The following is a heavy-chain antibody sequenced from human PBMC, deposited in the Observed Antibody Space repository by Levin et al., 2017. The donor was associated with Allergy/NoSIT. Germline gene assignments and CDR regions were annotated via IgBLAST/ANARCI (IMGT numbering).Heavy chain of an antibody. CDR3: ARDGDRKGSWPDDALEF. CDR2: IIPMFGKA. Sequence: SVKVSCKAFGGTLSNNAISWVRQAPGQWLEWMGGIIPMFGKATYAQQFQGRVTITADKSTSTAYMQLSGLRSEDTSVFFCARDGDRKGSWPDDALEFWGQGTVVAVSS. J-gene: IGHJ3*01. CDR1: GGTLSNNA. D-gene: IGHD6-13*01. V-gene: IGHV1-69*06.